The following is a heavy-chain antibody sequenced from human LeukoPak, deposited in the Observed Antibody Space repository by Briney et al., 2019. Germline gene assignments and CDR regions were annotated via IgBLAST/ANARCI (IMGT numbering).Heavy chain of an antibody. V-gene: IGHV3-48*04. J-gene: IGHJ5*02. Sequence: GGSLRLSCAASGFTFSSYGMSWVRQAPGKRLEWVSYISSSSDSIYYADSVKGRFTISRDNAKNSLYLQMNSLRAEDTAVYYCARDLVDYYDSSANNWFDPWGQGTLVTVSS. CDR3: ARDLVDYYDSSANNWFDP. D-gene: IGHD3-22*01. CDR2: ISSSSDSI. CDR1: GFTFSSYG.